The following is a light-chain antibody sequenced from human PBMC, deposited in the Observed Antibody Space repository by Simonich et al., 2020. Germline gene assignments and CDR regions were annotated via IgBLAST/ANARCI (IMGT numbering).Light chain of an antibody. CDR3: MQSIQLPIT. V-gene: IGKV2D-29*02. J-gene: IGKJ5*01. CDR1: QSLLHRDGKTY. Sequence: DFVLTQTPLPLSVPPGQPASITCKPSQSLLHRDGKTYFNWYLQKPGQSPQPLIYEVSNRFSGVPDRFSGSGSGTDFTLKISRVEAEDVGVYYCMQSIQLPITFGQGTRLEIK. CDR2: EVS.